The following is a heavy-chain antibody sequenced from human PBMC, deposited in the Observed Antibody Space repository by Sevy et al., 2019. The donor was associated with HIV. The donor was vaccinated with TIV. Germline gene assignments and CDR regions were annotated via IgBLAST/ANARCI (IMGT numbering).Heavy chain of an antibody. J-gene: IGHJ6*02. CDR1: GFTFSSYS. Sequence: GGSLRLSCAASGFTFSSYSMHWVRQAPGKGLVWVSRINSDGSSTSYADSVKGRFTISRDNAKNTLYLQMNSLRAEDTAVYYCASFNYYYGMDVWGQGTTVTVSS. V-gene: IGHV3-74*01. CDR2: INSDGSST. CDR3: ASFNYYYGMDV.